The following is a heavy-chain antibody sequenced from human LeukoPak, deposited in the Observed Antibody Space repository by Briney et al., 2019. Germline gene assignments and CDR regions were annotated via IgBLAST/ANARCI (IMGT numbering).Heavy chain of an antibody. CDR3: ARDIPLDYYDSSGYYYGRYFDY. CDR2: ISAYNGNT. V-gene: IGHV1-18*01. Sequence: ASVKVSCKASGYTFTSYGISWVRQAPGQGLEWMGWISAYNGNTNYAQKLQGRVTMTTDTSTSTAYMELRSLRSDDTAVYYCARDIPLDYYDSSGYYYGRYFDYWGQGTLVTVSS. CDR1: GYTFTSYG. J-gene: IGHJ4*02. D-gene: IGHD3-22*01.